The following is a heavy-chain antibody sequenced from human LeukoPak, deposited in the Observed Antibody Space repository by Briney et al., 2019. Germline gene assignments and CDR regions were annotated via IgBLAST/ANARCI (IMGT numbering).Heavy chain of an antibody. V-gene: IGHV3-7*05. CDR1: GFTFSTYY. Sequence: GALRLSCAASGFTFSTYYMAWVRQAPGKGLEWVANIKQDGSQKNYVDSVRGRFIISRDNDKNLLYLQMNSLRAEDTAVYHCARDVGGNLDYWGQGILVTVSS. J-gene: IGHJ4*02. D-gene: IGHD1-26*01. CDR3: ARDVGGNLDY. CDR2: IKQDGSQK.